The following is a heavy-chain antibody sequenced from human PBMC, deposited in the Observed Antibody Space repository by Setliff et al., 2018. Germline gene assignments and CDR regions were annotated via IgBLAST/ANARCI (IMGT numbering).Heavy chain of an antibody. J-gene: IGHJ5*01. V-gene: IGHV4-61*09. Sequence: SETLSLTCNVSGASISSGSHYWSWIRQSAGEKPTWIGHVYSTGSTNYNPSFESRVSISVDKSNNQFSLKMTSVTAADTAMYYCVRDRYGRNSDGSGVYNWFDSWGQGILVTISS. CDR1: GASISSGSHY. CDR2: VYSTGST. CDR3: VRDRYGRNSDGSGVYNWFDS. D-gene: IGHD2-15*01.